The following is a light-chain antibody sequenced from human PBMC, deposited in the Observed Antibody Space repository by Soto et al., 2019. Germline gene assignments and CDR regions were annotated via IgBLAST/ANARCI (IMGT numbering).Light chain of an antibody. J-gene: IGKJ1*01. CDR2: GAS. CDR3: QQYGSSVKT. CDR1: QSVSSNY. V-gene: IGKV3-20*01. Sequence: EIVLTQSPGTLSLSPGERATLSCRASQSVSSNYLAWYQLKPGQAPSLLIFGASNRATDIPDRFSGSGSGTHFPLPISRLEPEDFAVYFCQQYGSSVKTFGQGTKVDIK.